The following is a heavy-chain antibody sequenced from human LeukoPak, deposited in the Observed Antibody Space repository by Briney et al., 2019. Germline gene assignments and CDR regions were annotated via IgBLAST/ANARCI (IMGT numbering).Heavy chain of an antibody. J-gene: IGHJ3*02. D-gene: IGHD5-24*01. CDR1: GFTVSSNY. CDR2: IYSGGST. CDR3: ARDTGGRGRLDGFDI. Sequence: GGSLRLSCAASGFTVSSNYMSWVRQAPGKGLEWVSVIYSGGSTYYADSVKGRFTISRDNSKNTLYLQMNSLRAEDTAVYYCARDTGGRGRLDGFDIWGQGTMVTVSS. V-gene: IGHV3-66*01.